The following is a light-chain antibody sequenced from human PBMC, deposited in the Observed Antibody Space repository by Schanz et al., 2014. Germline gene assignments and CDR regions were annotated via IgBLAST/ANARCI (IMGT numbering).Light chain of an antibody. V-gene: IGLV2-23*01. Sequence: QSALTQPASVSGSPGQSITISCTGTSSDVGSYNLVSWYQQQPGKAPKLMIYEGSKRPSGVSNRFSGSKSGNTASLTISGLQAEDEADYYCSSYAGSNNLVFGGGTKLTVL. CDR3: SSYAGSNNLV. CDR1: SSDVGSYNL. CDR2: EGS. J-gene: IGLJ3*02.